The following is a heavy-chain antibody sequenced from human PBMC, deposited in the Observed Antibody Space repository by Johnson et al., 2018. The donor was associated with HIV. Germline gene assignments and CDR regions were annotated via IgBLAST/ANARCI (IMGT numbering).Heavy chain of an antibody. Sequence: VHLVESGGGLVQPGGSLRLSCVASGFTVSSNYMNWVRQAPGKGLEWVSVIYSGGSTYYADSVKGRFTISRDNSKNTLYFQMNSLRAEDTAVYYCARAYSYGAFDIWGQGTMVTVSS. CDR3: ARAYSYGAFDI. J-gene: IGHJ3*02. D-gene: IGHD5-18*01. CDR2: IYSGGST. V-gene: IGHV3-66*01. CDR1: GFTVSSNY.